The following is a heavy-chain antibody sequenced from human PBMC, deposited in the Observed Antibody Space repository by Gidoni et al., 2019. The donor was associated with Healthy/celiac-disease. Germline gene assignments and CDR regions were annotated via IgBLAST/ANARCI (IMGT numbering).Heavy chain of an antibody. V-gene: IGHV4-4*02. Sequence: QVQLQESGPGLVKPSGTLSLTCAVSGGSISSSNWWSWVRQPPGKGLGWIGEIYHSGSTNYNPSLKSRVTISVDKSKNQFSLKLSSVTAADTAVYYCARDRGEMAKVRWFDPWGQGTLVTVSS. CDR3: ARDRGEMAKVRWFDP. D-gene: IGHD3-10*01. J-gene: IGHJ5*02. CDR2: IYHSGST. CDR1: GGSISSSNW.